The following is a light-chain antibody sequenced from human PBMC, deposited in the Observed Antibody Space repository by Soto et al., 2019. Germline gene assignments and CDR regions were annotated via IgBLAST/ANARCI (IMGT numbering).Light chain of an antibody. CDR3: CSCAGSVL. Sequence: QSVLTQPGSVSLSPGQSVTISCTGTTSDVGGYDSVSLYQQHPGKAPKLIICDVIKRPSDVPDRFSGSRSGNTASLTVSGLQAEDEADYYCCSCAGSVLFGGGTK. V-gene: IGLV2-11*01. CDR1: TSDVGGYDS. CDR2: DVI. J-gene: IGLJ2*01.